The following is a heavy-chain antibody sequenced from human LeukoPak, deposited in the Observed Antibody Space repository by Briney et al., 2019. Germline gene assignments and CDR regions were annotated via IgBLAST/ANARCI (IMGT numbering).Heavy chain of an antibody. CDR3: ARGGPLIVVVPAAHRNDAFDI. Sequence: RPGGSLRLSCAASGFTFDDYGMSWVRHAPGKGLEWVSGINWNGGSTGYADSVKGRFTISRDNAKNSLYLQMNSLRAEDTALYYCARGGPLIVVVPAAHRNDAFDIWGQGTMVTVSS. J-gene: IGHJ3*02. CDR2: INWNGGST. V-gene: IGHV3-20*04. D-gene: IGHD2-2*01. CDR1: GFTFDDYG.